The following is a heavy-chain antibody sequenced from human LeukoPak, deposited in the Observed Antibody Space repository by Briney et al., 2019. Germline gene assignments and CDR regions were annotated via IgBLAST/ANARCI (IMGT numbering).Heavy chain of an antibody. CDR1: GGSISSSSYY. J-gene: IGHJ4*02. Sequence: SETLSLTCTVSGGSISSSSYYWGWIRQPPGEGLEWIRSIYYSGSTYYNPSLKSRVTISVDTSKNQFSLKLSSVTAADTAVYYCARHFPIYYDSSGYYYPLFDYWGQGTLVTVSS. CDR2: IYYSGST. CDR3: ARHFPIYYDSSGYYYPLFDY. D-gene: IGHD3-22*01. V-gene: IGHV4-39*01.